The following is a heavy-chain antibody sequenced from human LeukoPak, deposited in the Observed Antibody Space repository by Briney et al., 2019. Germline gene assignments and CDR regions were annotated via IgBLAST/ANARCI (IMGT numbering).Heavy chain of an antibody. Sequence: GESLKISCKGSGYSFTSYWIGWVRQMPGKGLELMGIIYPSDSDTRYSPSFQGQVTISADKSISSAYLQWSSLKASDTAIYYCARGRVVVVATTNYYYYMDVWGKGTTVTISS. CDR3: ARGRVVVVATTNYYYYMDV. CDR2: IYPSDSDT. V-gene: IGHV5-51*01. J-gene: IGHJ6*03. CDR1: GYSFTSYW. D-gene: IGHD2-15*01.